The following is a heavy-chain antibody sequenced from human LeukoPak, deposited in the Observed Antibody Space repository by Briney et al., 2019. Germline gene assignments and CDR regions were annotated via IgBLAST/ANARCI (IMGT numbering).Heavy chain of an antibody. CDR2: INHSRST. Sequence: SETLSLTCVLYGGSSSGYYWSWIRQPPGKGLEWIGEINHSRSTNYNPSLKSRVTISLDTSKNQFSLKLSSVTAADTAVYYCARGDTVDHTYTPISVSRTPKYNWFDPWGQGTLVTVSS. D-gene: IGHD4-23*01. V-gene: IGHV4-34*01. J-gene: IGHJ5*02. CDR3: ARGDTVDHTYTPISVSRTPKYNWFDP. CDR1: GGSSSGYY.